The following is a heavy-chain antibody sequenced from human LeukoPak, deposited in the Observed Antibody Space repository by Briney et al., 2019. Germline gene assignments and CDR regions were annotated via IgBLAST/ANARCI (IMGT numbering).Heavy chain of an antibody. CDR3: VRNVAYALDV. V-gene: IGHV4/OR15-8*01. CDR2: INFSGGT. Sequence: PSETLSLTCGVSGGITSSDWWSWVRQSPGKGLEWIGEINFSGGTNSNPSLKSRVTISIDTSTNQLSLKLSSVTAADTAMYYCVRNVAYALDVWGQGTTVTVSS. J-gene: IGHJ6*02. CDR1: GGITSSDW.